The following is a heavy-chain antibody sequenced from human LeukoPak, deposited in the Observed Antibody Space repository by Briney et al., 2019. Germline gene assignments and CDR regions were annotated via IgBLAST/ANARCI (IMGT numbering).Heavy chain of an antibody. Sequence: GSLRLSCAASGFTFSSYWMSWVRQAPGKGLEWVANIKQDGSEKYYVDSMKGRFTISRDNAKNSLYLQMNSLRAEDTAVYHCARDIGYSYGYYEDYWGQGTLVTVSS. CDR3: ARDIGYSYGYYEDY. D-gene: IGHD5-18*01. CDR1: GFTFSSYW. V-gene: IGHV3-7*01. J-gene: IGHJ4*02. CDR2: IKQDGSEK.